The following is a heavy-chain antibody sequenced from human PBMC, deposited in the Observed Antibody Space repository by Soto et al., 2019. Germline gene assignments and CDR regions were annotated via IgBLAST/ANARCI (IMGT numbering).Heavy chain of an antibody. CDR2: IFYGHGA. Sequence: EVQVLESGGGLVQSGGSLRLSCAVSGFTLSNYAMTWVRQAPGKGLEWVSSIFYGHGASHADSVKGRFTTSRDDSKNMVYLEMNSLTDEDTAVYYCGRDPNGNHVGAFEFWGQGTMVAVSS. J-gene: IGHJ3*01. CDR3: GRDPNGNHVGAFEF. D-gene: IGHD3-16*01. CDR1: GFTLSNYA. V-gene: IGHV3-23*01.